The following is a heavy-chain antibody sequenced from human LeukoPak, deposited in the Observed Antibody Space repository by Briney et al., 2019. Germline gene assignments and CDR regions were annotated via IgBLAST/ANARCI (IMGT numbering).Heavy chain of an antibody. V-gene: IGHV3-33*01. CDR1: GFTFSSYG. CDR3: ARDSGNYFSDY. Sequence: PGGPLRLSCAASGFTFSSYGMHWVRQAPGKGLEWVAVLWYDGTNKYYADSVKGRFTISRDNSKNTLYLQMNSLRAEDTAVYYCARDSGNYFSDYWGQGTLVTVP. D-gene: IGHD1-26*01. J-gene: IGHJ4*02. CDR2: LWYDGTNK.